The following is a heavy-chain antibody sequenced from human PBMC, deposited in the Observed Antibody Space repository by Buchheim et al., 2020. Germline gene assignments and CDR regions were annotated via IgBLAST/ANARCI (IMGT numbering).Heavy chain of an antibody. D-gene: IGHD6-6*01. CDR1: GFTLSSYA. CDR2: ISGSGGST. V-gene: IGHV3-23*04. Sequence: EVQLVESGGGLVQPGGSLRLSCAASGFTLSSYAMSWVRQAPGKGLEWVSAISGSGGSTYYADSVKGRFTISRDNSKNTLYLQMNSLRAEDTAVYYCAKDDGDSSSSERFYYYYGMDVWGQGTT. J-gene: IGHJ6*02. CDR3: AKDDGDSSSSERFYYYYGMDV.